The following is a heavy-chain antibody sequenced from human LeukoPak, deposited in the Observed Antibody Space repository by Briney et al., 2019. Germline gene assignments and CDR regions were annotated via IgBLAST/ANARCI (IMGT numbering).Heavy chain of an antibody. CDR3: ARHSGDDFWSGYPHLNRHFDL. CDR1: GGSISSSYYY. Sequence: PSETLSLTCTVSGGSISSSYYYWGWIRQPPGKGLEWIGSIYYSGSTYYNPSLQSRVTISVDTSKNQFSLKLSSVTAADTAVYYCARHSGDDFWSGYPHLNRHFDLWGRGTLVTVSS. D-gene: IGHD3-3*01. CDR2: IYYSGST. V-gene: IGHV4-39*01. J-gene: IGHJ2*01.